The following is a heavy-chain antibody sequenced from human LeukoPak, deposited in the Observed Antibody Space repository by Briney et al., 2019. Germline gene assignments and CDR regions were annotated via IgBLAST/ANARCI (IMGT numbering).Heavy chain of an antibody. Sequence: ASVKLSCKASGYIFTTYYMHWVRQAPGQGLEWMGVINPSDGSTNYAQRFQGRVTFTSDTSATVVYMDLSSLRSEDTAEYYCARDQEVAGFMDVWGQGTTVTVSS. CDR3: ARDQEVAGFMDV. D-gene: IGHD6-19*01. V-gene: IGHV1-46*01. CDR2: INPSDGST. CDR1: GYIFTTYY. J-gene: IGHJ6*02.